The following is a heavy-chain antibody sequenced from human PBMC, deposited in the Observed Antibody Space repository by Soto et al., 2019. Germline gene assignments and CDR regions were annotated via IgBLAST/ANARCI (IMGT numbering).Heavy chain of an antibody. Sequence: PSQTLSLTCAISGDSVSSNSAAWNWIRQSPSRGLEWLGSTYYRSKWYNDYAVSVRSRITINPDTSRTQFSLQLNSVTPEDTAVYYCARDLSCSSTSCYGYNWFDPWGQGTLVTVSS. D-gene: IGHD2-2*01. CDR3: ARDLSCSSTSCYGYNWFDP. CDR2: TYYRSKWYN. J-gene: IGHJ5*02. V-gene: IGHV6-1*01. CDR1: GDSVSSNSAA.